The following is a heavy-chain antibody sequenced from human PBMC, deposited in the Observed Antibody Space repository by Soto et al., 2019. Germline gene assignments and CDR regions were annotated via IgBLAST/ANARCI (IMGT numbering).Heavy chain of an antibody. CDR2: IYYSGST. CDR3: ASSTVRGVSLWFDP. Sequence: SETLSLTCTVSGGSISSYYWSWIRQPPGKGLEWIGYIYYSGSTNYNPSLKSRVTISVDTSKNQFSLKLSSVTAADTAVYYCASSTVRGVSLWFDPWGQGTLVTVSS. CDR1: GGSISSYY. J-gene: IGHJ5*02. D-gene: IGHD3-10*01. V-gene: IGHV4-59*01.